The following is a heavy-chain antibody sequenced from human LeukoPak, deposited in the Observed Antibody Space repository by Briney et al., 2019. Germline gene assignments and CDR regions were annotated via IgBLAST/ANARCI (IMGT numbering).Heavy chain of an antibody. D-gene: IGHD6-19*01. J-gene: IGHJ6*02. V-gene: IGHV4-39*01. CDR3: AGGIAVAGSHYYYGMDV. CDR2: IYYSGST. Sequence: PSETLSLTCTVSGGSISRSSYYWGWIRQPPGKGLEWIGSIYYSGSTYFSPSLKSRVTISVDTSKNQFSLKLSSVTAADTAVYYCAGGIAVAGSHYYYGMDVWGQGTTVTVSS. CDR1: GGSISRSSYY.